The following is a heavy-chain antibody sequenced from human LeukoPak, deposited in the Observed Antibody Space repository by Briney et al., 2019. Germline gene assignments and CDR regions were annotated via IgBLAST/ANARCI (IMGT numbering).Heavy chain of an antibody. CDR2: ISSSGSTI. D-gene: IGHD1-26*01. CDR1: GFTFSSYE. V-gene: IGHV3-48*03. Sequence: GGSLRLSCAASGFTFSSYEMNWVRQAPGKGLEWVSYISSSGSTIYYADSVKGRFTISRDNAKNSLYLQMNSLRAEDTAVYYCARASGATSVDYWGQGTLVTVSS. CDR3: ARASGATSVDY. J-gene: IGHJ4*02.